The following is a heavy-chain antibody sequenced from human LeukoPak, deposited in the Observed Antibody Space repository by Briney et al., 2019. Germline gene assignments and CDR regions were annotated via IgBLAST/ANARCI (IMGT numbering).Heavy chain of an antibody. V-gene: IGHV1-2*02. CDR3: ARSRIQLWSWDP. CDR2: INPNSGGT. D-gene: IGHD5-18*01. J-gene: IGHJ5*02. CDR1: GYTFTSYY. Sequence: ASVKVSCKASGYTFTSYYMHWVRQAPGQGLEWMGWINPNSGGTNYAQKFQGRVTMTRDTSISTAYMELSRLRSDDAAVYYCARSRIQLWSWDPWGQGTLVTVSS.